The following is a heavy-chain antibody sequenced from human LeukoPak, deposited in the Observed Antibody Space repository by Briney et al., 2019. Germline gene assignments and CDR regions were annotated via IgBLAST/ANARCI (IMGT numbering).Heavy chain of an antibody. CDR3: ARGGPLWFGEFLYGMDV. V-gene: IGHV1-18*01. CDR2: FSAYNGNK. Sequence: ASVKFSCKASGYPFTSYGISWVRPAPGQGLEWMGWFSAYNGNKNFAQKLQGRVTMTRDTSTSPAYMELRNLRSDDSTEYYFARGGPLWFGEFLYGMDVWGQGTTVTVSS. CDR1: GYPFTSYG. J-gene: IGHJ6*02. D-gene: IGHD3-10*01.